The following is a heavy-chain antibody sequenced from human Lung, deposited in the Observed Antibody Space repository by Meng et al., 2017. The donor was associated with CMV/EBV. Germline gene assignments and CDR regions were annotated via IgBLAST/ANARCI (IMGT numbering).Heavy chain of an antibody. CDR2: IRYDGTKA. Sequence: SWASSGFTFSDRGMHLVRQAPGKGVEWVAFIRYDGTKAYYVDSVKGRFTITRANAKNTVSLQMNSLRPEDTAFYYCAKDFRGSSECLDDWGQGTXVTVSS. J-gene: IGHJ4*02. CDR1: GFTFSDRG. CDR3: AKDFRGSSECLDD. V-gene: IGHV3-30*02. D-gene: IGHD1-26*01.